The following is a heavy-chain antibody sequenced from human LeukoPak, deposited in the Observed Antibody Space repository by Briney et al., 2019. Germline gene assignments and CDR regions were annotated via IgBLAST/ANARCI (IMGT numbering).Heavy chain of an antibody. CDR3: ARVITVFGGFDP. V-gene: IGHV3-53*01. CDR2: IYGGGIT. J-gene: IGHJ5*02. CDR1: GFIVSLNH. D-gene: IGHD3-3*01. Sequence: GGSLRLSCAASGFIVSLNHMTWVRQAPGRGLEWVSVIYGGGITYYADSVRGRSTISRDYSNNTLYLQMNNVRADDTAVYYCARVITVFGGFDPWGQGTLVTVSS.